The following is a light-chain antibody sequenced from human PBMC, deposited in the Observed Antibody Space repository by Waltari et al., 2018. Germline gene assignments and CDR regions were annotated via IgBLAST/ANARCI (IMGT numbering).Light chain of an antibody. CDR1: QSINTW. V-gene: IGKV1-5*03. CDR2: KAS. J-gene: IGKJ3*01. CDR3: QQYDSYLFT. Sequence: DIRMTQFPSTLSASVGDRVTITCRASQSINTWLAWYQQRPGKAPRDLIYKASTLESGVPSRFSGSGSGTEFTRTISSLQPDDFATYYCQQYDSYLFTFGPGTTVDVK.